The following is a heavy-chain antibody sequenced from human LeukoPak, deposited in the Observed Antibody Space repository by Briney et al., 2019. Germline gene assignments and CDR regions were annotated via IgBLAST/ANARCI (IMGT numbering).Heavy chain of an antibody. J-gene: IGHJ5*02. CDR3: ARAPLVNQLLYGWFDP. V-gene: IGHV4-61*02. CDR2: IYTSGST. CDR1: GGSISSGSYY. D-gene: IGHD2-2*02. Sequence: SQTLSLTCTVSGGSISSGSYYWSWIRQPAGKGLEWIGRIYTSGSTNYNPSLKSRVTISVDTSKNQFSLKLSSVTAADTAVYYCARAPLVNQLLYGWFDPWGQGTLVTVSS.